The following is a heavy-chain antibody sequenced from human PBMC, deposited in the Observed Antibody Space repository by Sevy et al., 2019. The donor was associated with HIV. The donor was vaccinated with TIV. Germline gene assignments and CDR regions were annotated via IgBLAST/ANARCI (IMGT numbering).Heavy chain of an antibody. CDR1: GGSISSSDNY. CDR2: SYYSGST. V-gene: IGHV4-39*01. J-gene: IGHJ3*02. CDR3: ARRRVEDYYGSGTPPLVNGPFDI. Sequence: SETLSLTCTVSGGSISSSDNYWGWIRQPPGKGLDWIASSYYSGSTYYNPSLKSRVTISVDTSKNQFSLTLRSVTAADTAVYYCARRRVEDYYGSGTPPLVNGPFDIWGQGTMVTVSS. D-gene: IGHD3-10*01.